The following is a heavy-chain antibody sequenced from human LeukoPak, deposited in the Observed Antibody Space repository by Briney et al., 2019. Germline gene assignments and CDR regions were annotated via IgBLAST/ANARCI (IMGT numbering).Heavy chain of an antibody. CDR3: ARVVQGYPPGFDY. V-gene: IGHV3-48*03. D-gene: IGHD5-12*01. CDR2: IISSGSTI. Sequence: PGGSLRLSCAASGFTFSSYEMNWVRQAPGKVLEWVSYIISSGSTIYYADSVKGRCTISRDNAKNTMYLQMNSLRAEDTAAYYCARVVQGYPPGFDYWGQGTLVTVSS. J-gene: IGHJ4*02. CDR1: GFTFSSYE.